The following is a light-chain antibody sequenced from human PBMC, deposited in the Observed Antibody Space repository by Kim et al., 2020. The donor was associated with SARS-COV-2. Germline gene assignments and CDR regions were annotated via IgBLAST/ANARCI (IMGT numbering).Light chain of an antibody. CDR3: QVWDSSSDHYV. V-gene: IGLV3-21*04. Sequence: SYELTQPPSVSVAPGKTARITCGGNNIGSKSVHWYQQKPGQAPVLVIYYDSDRPSGIPERFSGSKSGNTATLTISRVEAGDEADYSCQVWDSSSDHYVFG. J-gene: IGLJ1*01. CDR1: NIGSKS. CDR2: YDS.